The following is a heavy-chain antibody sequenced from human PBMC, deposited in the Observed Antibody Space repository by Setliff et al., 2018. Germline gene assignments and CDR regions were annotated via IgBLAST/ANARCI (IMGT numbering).Heavy chain of an antibody. Sequence: PSETLSLTCTVSGGSISSGGYYWSWFRQHPGKGLEWIGYIYYSGSTSYYNPSLKSQVTISVDTSKNQFSLKLSSVTAADTAVYYCARGRAGHSGHWGQGTLVTVSS. J-gene: IGHJ4*02. CDR1: GGSISSGGYY. CDR3: ARGRAGHSGH. CDR2: IYYSGSTS. V-gene: IGHV4-31*01. D-gene: IGHD6-19*01.